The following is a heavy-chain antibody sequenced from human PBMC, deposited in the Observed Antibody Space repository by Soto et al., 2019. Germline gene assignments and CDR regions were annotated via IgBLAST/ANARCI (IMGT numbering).Heavy chain of an antibody. V-gene: IGHV1-46*01. CDR2: INPSAGST. J-gene: IGHJ4*02. D-gene: IGHD3-22*01. CDR3: ARSPYSSGSYYPIDY. Sequence: QVQLVQSGAEVKKPGASVKVSCKASGYTFTYYYIHWVRRAPGQGLEWMGIINPSAGSTSYAQKFQGRVTMTRDTSTSMVYMELSSLRSEDTAVYYCARSPYSSGSYYPIDYWGQGTLVTVSS. CDR1: GYTFTYYY.